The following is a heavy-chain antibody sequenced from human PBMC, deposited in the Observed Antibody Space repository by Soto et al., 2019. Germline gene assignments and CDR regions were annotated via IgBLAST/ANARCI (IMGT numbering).Heavy chain of an antibody. Sequence: QVPLQESGPGLVKPSQTLSLTCTVSGDSIGTGGYDWDWIRQHPGKGPEWIGYIHYSWNTYYNPSPTRRITITLYTAKNQFSLHLSSVTAAATAVYYCATNHDDISGRTPLLFDSWGQGTLVTVSS. CDR3: ATNHDDISGRTPLLFDS. CDR1: GDSIGTGGYD. V-gene: IGHV4-31*03. D-gene: IGHD3-22*01. J-gene: IGHJ4*02. CDR2: IHYSWNT.